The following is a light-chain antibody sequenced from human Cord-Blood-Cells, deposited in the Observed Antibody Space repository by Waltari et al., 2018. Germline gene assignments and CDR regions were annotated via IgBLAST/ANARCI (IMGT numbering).Light chain of an antibody. V-gene: IGLV2-23*03. CDR3: CSYAGSSTVV. CDR2: EGS. Sequence: QSALTQPASVSGSPGQSITISCTGTSRDVGSYNLVSWYQQHPGKAPKRMIYEGSKRPRGVFNLFSGSKSGNTASLTVSGLQAEDEADYYCCSYAGSSTVVVGTGTKVTVL. CDR1: SRDVGSYNL. J-gene: IGLJ1*01.